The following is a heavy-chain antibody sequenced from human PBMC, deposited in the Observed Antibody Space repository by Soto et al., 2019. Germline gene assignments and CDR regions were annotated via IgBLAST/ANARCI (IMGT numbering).Heavy chain of an antibody. V-gene: IGHV3-23*01. CDR3: AKDQSWTDFWSGPDY. D-gene: IGHD3-3*01. CDR2: ISGSGGST. J-gene: IGHJ4*02. Sequence: TGGSLRLSCAASGFTFSSYAMSWVRQAPGKGLEWVSAISGSGGSTYYADSVKGRFTISRDNSKNTLYLQMNSLRAEDTAVYYCAKDQSWTDFWSGPDYWGQGTLVTVSS. CDR1: GFTFSSYA.